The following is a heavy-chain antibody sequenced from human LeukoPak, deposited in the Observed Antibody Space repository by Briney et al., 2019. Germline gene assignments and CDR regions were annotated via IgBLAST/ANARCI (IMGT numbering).Heavy chain of an antibody. V-gene: IGHV1-18*01. D-gene: IGHD3/OR15-3a*01. CDR2: ISAYNGNT. CDR1: GYTFTSYG. CDR3: ARSWWGTDWSLYDNWFDP. Sequence: ASVKVSCKASGYTFTSYGISWVRQAPGQGLEWMGWISAYNGNTNYAQKLQGRLTMTRDTSTSTVYMELTSLRSDDTAFYYCARSWWGTDWSLYDNWFDPWGQGTLVTVSS. J-gene: IGHJ5*02.